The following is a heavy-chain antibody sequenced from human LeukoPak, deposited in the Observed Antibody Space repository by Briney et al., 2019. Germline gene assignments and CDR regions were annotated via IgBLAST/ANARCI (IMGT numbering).Heavy chain of an antibody. CDR3: ARDRDSSGYYDY. CDR1: GGSISRYY. V-gene: IGHV4-59*01. J-gene: IGHJ4*02. CDR2: IYYSGST. D-gene: IGHD3-22*01. Sequence: SETLSLTCTVSGGSISRYYWTWIRQPPGKGLEWIGYIYYSGSTNYNPSLKSRVTISVDTSKNQFSLKLTSVTAADTAVYYCARDRDSSGYYDYWGQGTLVTVSS.